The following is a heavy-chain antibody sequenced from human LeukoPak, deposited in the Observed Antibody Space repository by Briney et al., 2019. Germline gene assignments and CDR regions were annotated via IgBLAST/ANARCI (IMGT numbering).Heavy chain of an antibody. J-gene: IGHJ4*02. Sequence: ASVKVSCKASGGTFSSYAISWVRQAPGQGLEWMGRIIPILGIANYAQKFQGRVTITADKSTSTAYMELSSLRSEDTAVYYCARRAHYSGSYYEIDNWGQGTLVTVSS. D-gene: IGHD1-26*01. CDR1: GGTFSSYA. CDR3: ARRAHYSGSYYEIDN. V-gene: IGHV1-69*04. CDR2: IIPILGIA.